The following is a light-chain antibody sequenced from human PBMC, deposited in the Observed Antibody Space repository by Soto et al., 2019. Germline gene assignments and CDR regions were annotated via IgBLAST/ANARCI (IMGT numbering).Light chain of an antibody. Sequence: EIVMTQSPATLSVSPGERATLSCRASQSVSSNFTWYQQKPGQAPRLLIYGASTRATGIPARFSGSGSGTEFTLTISSLQSEAFAVYYCQQYNNWWTFGQGTKVEIK. V-gene: IGKV3-15*01. J-gene: IGKJ1*01. CDR3: QQYNNWWT. CDR2: GAS. CDR1: QSVSSN.